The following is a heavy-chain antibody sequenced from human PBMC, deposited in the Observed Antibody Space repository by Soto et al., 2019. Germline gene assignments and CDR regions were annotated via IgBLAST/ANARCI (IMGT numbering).Heavy chain of an antibody. D-gene: IGHD6-13*01. CDR2: ISWNSGSI. CDR3: AKDIIAAAGTLEPYFDY. J-gene: IGHJ4*02. CDR1: GFTFDDYA. Sequence: GGSLRLSCAASGFTFDDYAMHWVRQAPGKGLEWVSGISWNSGSIGYADSVKGRFTISRDNAKNSLYLQMNSLRAEDTALYYCAKDIIAAAGTLEPYFDYWGQGTLVTVSS. V-gene: IGHV3-9*01.